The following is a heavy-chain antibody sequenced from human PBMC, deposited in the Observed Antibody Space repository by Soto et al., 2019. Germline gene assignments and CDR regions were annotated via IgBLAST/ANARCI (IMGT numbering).Heavy chain of an antibody. J-gene: IGHJ6*03. D-gene: IGHD3-3*01. CDR3: ARHLSLLSGLGRDYYYMDV. CDR2: IYYSGST. CDR1: GGSISSYY. V-gene: IGHV4-59*08. Sequence: SETLSLTCTVSGGSISSYYWSWIRQPPGKGLEWIGYIYYSGSTNYNPSLKSRVTISVDTSKNQFSLKLSSVTAADTAVYYCARHLSLLSGLGRDYYYMDVWGKGTTVTVSS.